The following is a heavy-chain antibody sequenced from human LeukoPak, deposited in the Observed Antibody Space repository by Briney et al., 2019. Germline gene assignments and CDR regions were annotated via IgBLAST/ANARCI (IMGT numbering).Heavy chain of an antibody. D-gene: IGHD3-9*01. CDR3: ARLTGYRIESAFDI. V-gene: IGHV4-61*01. CDR2: IYYSGST. CDR1: GGSISSSSYY. Sequence: SETLSLTCTVSGGSISSSSYYWSWIRQPPGKGLEWIGYIYYSGSTNYNPSLKSRVTISVDTSKNQFSLKLSSVTAADTAVYYCARLTGYRIESAFDIWGQGTMVTVSS. J-gene: IGHJ3*02.